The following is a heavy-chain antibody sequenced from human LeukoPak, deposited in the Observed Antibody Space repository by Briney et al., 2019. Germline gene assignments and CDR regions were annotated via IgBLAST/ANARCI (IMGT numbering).Heavy chain of an antibody. V-gene: IGHV4-59*01. D-gene: IGHD2-8*01. CDR2: IYWSGGT. J-gene: IGHJ5*02. Sequence: SETLSLTCTVSGGSISGYYWNWIRQSPGKGLEWIGYIYWSGGTNYNPFLNSRVTLSIDTSKNQFSLKLTSVTAADTAIYYCARDSMYATNYFDPWGQGTQVTVSS. CDR1: GGSISGYY. CDR3: ARDSMYATNYFDP.